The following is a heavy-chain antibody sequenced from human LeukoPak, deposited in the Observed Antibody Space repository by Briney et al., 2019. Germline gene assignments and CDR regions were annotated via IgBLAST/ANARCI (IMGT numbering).Heavy chain of an antibody. CDR1: GFTVSSNY. Sequence: GGSLRLSCAASGFTVSSNYMSWVRQAPGKGLEWVSVIYSGGSTYYADSVKGRFTISRDNSKNTLYLQMNSLRAEDTAVYYCARDPYNSGSSYFDYWGQGTLVTVSA. V-gene: IGHV3-53*01. D-gene: IGHD3-10*01. CDR2: IYSGGST. J-gene: IGHJ4*02. CDR3: ARDPYNSGSSYFDY.